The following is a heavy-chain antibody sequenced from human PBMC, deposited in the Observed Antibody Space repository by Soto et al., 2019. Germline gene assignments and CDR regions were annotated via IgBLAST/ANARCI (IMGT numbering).Heavy chain of an antibody. CDR1: GGSFSGYY. Sequence: SETLSLTCAVYGGSFSGYYWSWIRQPPGKGLEWIGEINHSGSTNYNPSLKSRVTISVDTSKNQFSLKLSSVTAADTAVYYCARGQLGYSSSWYVVWGQGTLVTVSS. V-gene: IGHV4-34*01. J-gene: IGHJ4*02. CDR3: ARGQLGYSSSWYVV. CDR2: INHSGST. D-gene: IGHD6-13*01.